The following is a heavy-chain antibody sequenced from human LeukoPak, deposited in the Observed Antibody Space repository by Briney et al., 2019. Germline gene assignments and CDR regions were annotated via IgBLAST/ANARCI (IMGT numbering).Heavy chain of an antibody. CDR2: IKQDGSEK. Sequence: PGGSLRLSCAASGFTFSSYWMSWVRQAPGKGLEWVANIKQDGSEKYYVDSVKGRFTISRDNAKNSLYLQMNSLRAEDTAVYYYARDSEATASNYYFFGMDVWGQGTTVTVSS. CDR3: ARDSEATASNYYFFGMDV. V-gene: IGHV3-7*05. CDR1: GFTFSSYW. J-gene: IGHJ6*02. D-gene: IGHD5-24*01.